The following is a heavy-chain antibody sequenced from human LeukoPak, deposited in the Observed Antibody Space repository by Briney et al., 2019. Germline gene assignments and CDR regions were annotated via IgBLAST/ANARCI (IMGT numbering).Heavy chain of an antibody. CDR1: GGSISSGGYY. CDR2: IYYSGGT. CDR3: ARVPPGVTTSRFDP. V-gene: IGHV4-31*03. D-gene: IGHD4-17*01. Sequence: SQTLSLTCTVSGGSISSGGYYWSWIRQHPGKGPEWIGHIYYSGGTYYNPSLKSRVTISVDTSKNQFSLKLSSVTAADTAVYYCARVPPGVTTSRFDPWGQGTLVTVSS. J-gene: IGHJ5*02.